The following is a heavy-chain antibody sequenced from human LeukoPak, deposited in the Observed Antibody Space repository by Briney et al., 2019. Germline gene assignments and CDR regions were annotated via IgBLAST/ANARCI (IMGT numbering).Heavy chain of an antibody. D-gene: IGHD6-13*01. V-gene: IGHV4-59*01. CDR1: GGSISSYY. Sequence: SETLSLTCTVSGGSISSYYWSWIRQPPGKGLEWIGYIYYSGSTNYNPSLKSRVTISVDTSKNQFSLKLSSVTAADTAVYYCARVGKDSSSWQYYFGYWGQGTLVTVSS. CDR2: IYYSGST. J-gene: IGHJ4*02. CDR3: ARVGKDSSSWQYYFGY.